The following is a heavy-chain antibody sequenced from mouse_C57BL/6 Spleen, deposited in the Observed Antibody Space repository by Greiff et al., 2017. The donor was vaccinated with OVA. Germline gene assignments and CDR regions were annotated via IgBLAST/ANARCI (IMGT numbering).Heavy chain of an antibody. V-gene: IGHV1-50*01. CDR1: GYTFTSYW. CDR2: IDPSGSYT. D-gene: IGHD3-2*01. J-gene: IGHJ2*01. Sequence: QVQLQQPGAELVKPGASVKLSCKASGYTFTSYWMQWVKQRPGQGLEWIGEIDPSGSYTNYNQKFKGKATLTVDTSSSTAYMQLSSLTSEDSAVYYGAVHDQTGYFDYWGQGTTLTVSS. CDR3: AVHDQTGYFDY.